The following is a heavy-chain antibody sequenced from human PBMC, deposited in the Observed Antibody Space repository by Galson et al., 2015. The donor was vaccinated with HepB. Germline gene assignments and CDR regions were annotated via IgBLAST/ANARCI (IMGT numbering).Heavy chain of an antibody. CDR1: GGSISSYY. D-gene: IGHD3-10*01. V-gene: IGHV4-59*01. J-gene: IGHJ5*02. CDR3: ARERRQAGVGNWFDP. CDR2: VYYSGST. Sequence: SETLSLTCTVSGGSISSYYWSWVRQPPGKGLEWIGYVYYSGSTNYNPSLKSRATMSVYTSKNQFSLKLSSATAADTAVYYCARERRQAGVGNWFDPWGQGTLVAVSS.